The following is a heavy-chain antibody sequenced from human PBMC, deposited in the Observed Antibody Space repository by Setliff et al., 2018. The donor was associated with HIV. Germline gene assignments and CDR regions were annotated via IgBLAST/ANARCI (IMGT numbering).Heavy chain of an antibody. V-gene: IGHV3-21*05. J-gene: IGHJ3*02. CDR3: ARTYYYDASGYYRPFDI. CDR2: ISSSSSSYT. D-gene: IGHD3-22*01. Sequence: GGSLRLSCAASGFSFSSYGMNWVRQAPGKGLEWVSYISSSSSSYTNYADSVKGRFTISRDNAKNSLYLQMNSLRAEDTAVYYCARTYYYDASGYYRPFDIWGQGTMVTVSS. CDR1: GFSFSSYG.